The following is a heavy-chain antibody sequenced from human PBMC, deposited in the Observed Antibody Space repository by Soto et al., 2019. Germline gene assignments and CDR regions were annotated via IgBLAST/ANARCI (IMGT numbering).Heavy chain of an antibody. J-gene: IGHJ4*02. Sequence: QVQLVQSGAEVKKPGSSVKVSCKASGGIFSTYAISWLRQAPGQGLEWMGGIIPLFGTPNYAQRIQGRVTITADESTSTAYIELSRLRYEDTAVYYCARDRDDYGSGNYYNRIDFWGQGTLVTVSS. CDR1: GGIFSTYA. CDR3: ARDRDDYGSGNYYNRIDF. V-gene: IGHV1-69*01. CDR2: IIPLFGTP. D-gene: IGHD3-10*01.